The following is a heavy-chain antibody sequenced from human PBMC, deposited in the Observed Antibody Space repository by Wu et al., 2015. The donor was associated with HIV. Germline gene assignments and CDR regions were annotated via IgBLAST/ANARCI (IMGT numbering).Heavy chain of an antibody. CDR1: GYTFTSYG. J-gene: IGHJ5*02. V-gene: IGHV1-18*01. D-gene: IGHD3-3*01. CDR3: ARDEVPMTTISYNWFDP. Sequence: QVQPVQSGAEVKKPGASVKVSCKASGYTFTSYGISWVRQAPGQGLEWMGWISAYNGNTNYAQKLQGRVTMTTDTSTSTAYMELRSLRSDDTAVYYCARDEVPMTTISYNWFDPWGQGTLVTVSS. CDR2: ISAYNGNT.